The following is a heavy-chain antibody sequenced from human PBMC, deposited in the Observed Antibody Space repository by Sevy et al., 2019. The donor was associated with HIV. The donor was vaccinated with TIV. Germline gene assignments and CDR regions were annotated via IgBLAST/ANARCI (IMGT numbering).Heavy chain of an antibody. CDR3: ARDLPPSATTVPHFDC. J-gene: IGHJ4*02. CDR1: GFTFSSYE. Sequence: GGSLRLSCAASGFTFSSYEMNWVRQAPGKGLEWVSYISNSGTAMYCSDSVRGRFTISRDNARRSLYLQMNSLRAEDTAVYYCARDLPPSATTVPHFDCWGQGALVTVSS. V-gene: IGHV3-48*03. CDR2: ISNSGTAM. D-gene: IGHD4-4*01.